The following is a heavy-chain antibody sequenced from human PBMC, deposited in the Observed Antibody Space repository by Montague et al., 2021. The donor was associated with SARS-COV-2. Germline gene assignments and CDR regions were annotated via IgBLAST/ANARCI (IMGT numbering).Heavy chain of an antibody. V-gene: IGHV4-34*01. CDR2: INHSANT. J-gene: IGHJ6*02. CDR1: GGSLSGYY. D-gene: IGHD3-10*01. CDR3: ASGIYPSGSYYNRYYYGLNI. Sequence: SETLSLTCAVYGGSLSGYYWSWIRQPPEKGLEWIGEINHSANTKYNPSPNSPVTISIDTSTNQFSLKMTSVTAADTATYYCASGIYPSGSYYNRYYYGLNIWGPGTTVIVSS.